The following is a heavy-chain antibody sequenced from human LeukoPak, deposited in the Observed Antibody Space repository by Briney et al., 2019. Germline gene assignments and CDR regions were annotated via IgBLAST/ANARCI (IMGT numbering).Heavy chain of an antibody. CDR2: ISSSSSYI. CDR3: ARSREGSSSWPDAFDI. J-gene: IGHJ3*02. V-gene: IGHV3-21*01. Sequence: GGSLRLSCAASGFTFSSYRMNWVRQAPGKGLEWVSSISSSSSYIYYADSVKGRFPISRDNAKNSLYLQMNSLRAEDTAVYYCARSREGSSSWPDAFDIWGQGTMVTVSS. D-gene: IGHD6-13*01. CDR1: GFTFSSYR.